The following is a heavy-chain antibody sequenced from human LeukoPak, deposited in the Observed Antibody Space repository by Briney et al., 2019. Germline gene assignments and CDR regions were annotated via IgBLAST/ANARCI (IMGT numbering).Heavy chain of an antibody. V-gene: IGHV4-61*10. J-gene: IGHJ6*02. D-gene: IGHD6-13*01. CDR3: ARERYSSRGVYGMDV. CDR2: IHVSGNI. Sequence: SETLSLTCTVSGGSINSGSYFWNWIRQPAGKGLEWIGRIHVSGNINNNPSLKSRDTMSIDTSKNQFSLNLWSVTAADTAVYYCARERYSSRGVYGMDVWGQGTTVTVSS. CDR1: GGSINSGSYF.